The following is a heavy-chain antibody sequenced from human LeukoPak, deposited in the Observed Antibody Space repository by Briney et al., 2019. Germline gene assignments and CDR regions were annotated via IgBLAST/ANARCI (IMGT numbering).Heavy chain of an antibody. V-gene: IGHV4-59*01. D-gene: IGHD5-12*01. J-gene: IGHJ6*03. Sequence: SETLSLTCTVSGGSISSYYWSWIRQPPGKGLEWIGYIYYSGSTNYNPSLKSRVTISVDTSKNQFSLKLSSVTAADTAVYYCARLRYSGYDYVGYYYYYMDVWGKGTTVTVSS. CDR1: GGSISSYY. CDR3: ARLRYSGYDYVGYYYYYMDV. CDR2: IYYSGST.